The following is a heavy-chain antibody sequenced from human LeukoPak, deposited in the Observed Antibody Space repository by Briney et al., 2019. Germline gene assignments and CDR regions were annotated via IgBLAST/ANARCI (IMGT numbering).Heavy chain of an antibody. J-gene: IGHJ5*02. V-gene: IGHV3-48*03. D-gene: IGHD6-19*01. CDR2: ISTSDSTP. Sequence: GGSLRLSCAASGFTFSSYEMNWVRQAPGKGLEWVSYISTSDSTPYYADSVKGQFTISRDNPKNSLYLQMDSLRVEDTGIYYCARDLGTHGGYVDPWGQGTLVTVSS. CDR1: GFTFSSYE. CDR3: ARDLGTHGGYVDP.